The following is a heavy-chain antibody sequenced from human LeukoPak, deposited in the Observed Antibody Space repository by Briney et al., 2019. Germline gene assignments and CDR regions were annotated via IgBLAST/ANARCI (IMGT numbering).Heavy chain of an antibody. V-gene: IGHV4-34*01. Sequence: PSETLSLTCAVYGGSFSGYYWSWIRQPPGKGLEWIGEINHSGSTTYNPSLKSRVTISGDTSKNQFSLKLRSVTAADTAVYYCARDHRLDGDRGWYFDLWGRGTLVTVSS. CDR2: INHSGST. CDR3: ARDHRLDGDRGWYFDL. J-gene: IGHJ2*01. D-gene: IGHD4-17*01. CDR1: GGSFSGYY.